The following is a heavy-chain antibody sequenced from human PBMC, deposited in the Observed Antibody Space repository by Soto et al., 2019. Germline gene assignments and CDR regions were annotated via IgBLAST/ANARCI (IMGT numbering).Heavy chain of an antibody. CDR1: GFTFTSSA. CDR3: AADRGFLEWFPVSLGAFDI. D-gene: IGHD3-3*01. Sequence: SVKVSCKASGFTFTSSAVQWVRQARGQRLEWIGWIVVGSGNTNYAQKFQERVTITRDMSTSTAYMELSSLRSEDTAVYYHAADRGFLEWFPVSLGAFDIWGQGTMVTVSS. J-gene: IGHJ3*02. V-gene: IGHV1-58*01. CDR2: IVVGSGNT.